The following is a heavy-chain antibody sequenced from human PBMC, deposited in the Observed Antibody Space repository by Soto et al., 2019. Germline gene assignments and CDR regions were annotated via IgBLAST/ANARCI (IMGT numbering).Heavy chain of an antibody. V-gene: IGHV4-61*03. CDR3: ARERGLLPYYLMNV. Sequence: PSETLSLTCIVSGDSVTSGSYYWTWLRQPPGKGLEWIGYISYTGRTKYNPSLQSRVTISVDTSKNDFSLNLSSVTAADTAVYFCARERGLLPYYLMNVWGHGTEVTVS. D-gene: IGHD3-10*01. CDR2: ISYTGRT. J-gene: IGHJ6*02. CDR1: GDSVTSGSYY.